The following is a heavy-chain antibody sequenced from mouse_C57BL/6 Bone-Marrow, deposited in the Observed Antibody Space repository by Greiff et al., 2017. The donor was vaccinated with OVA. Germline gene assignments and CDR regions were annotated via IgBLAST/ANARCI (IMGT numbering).Heavy chain of an antibody. CDR2: IDPENGDT. V-gene: IGHV14-4*01. CDR1: GFNIKDDY. Sequence: EVQLQQSGAELVRPGASVKLSCTASGFNIKDDYMHWVKQRPEQGLEWIGWIDPENGDTEYASKFQGKATITADTSSNTAYLQPSSLTSEHTAVYYCTDSSHYYGSGPGFAYGGKGTRVTVSA. CDR3: TDSSHYYGSGPGFAY. J-gene: IGHJ3*01. D-gene: IGHD1-1*01.